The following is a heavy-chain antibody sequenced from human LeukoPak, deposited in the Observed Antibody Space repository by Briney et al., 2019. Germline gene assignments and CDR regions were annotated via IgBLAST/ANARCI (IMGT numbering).Heavy chain of an antibody. D-gene: IGHD1-7*01. V-gene: IGHV1-2*02. CDR2: ISPYSGGT. CDR1: GYTFTGYY. J-gene: IGHJ4*02. Sequence: GSVKVSCKASGYTFTGYYMHWVRQAPGQGLEWMGWISPYSGGTNYAQKLQGRVTMTRETSISTAFMELSRLRSDDTAVYYCARGGYNWNYASDYWGQGTLVTVSS. CDR3: ARGGYNWNYASDY.